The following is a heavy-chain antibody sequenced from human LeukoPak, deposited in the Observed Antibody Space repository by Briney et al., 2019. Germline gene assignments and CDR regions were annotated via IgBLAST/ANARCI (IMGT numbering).Heavy chain of an antibody. CDR1: GGTFSSYA. V-gene: IGHV1-69*06. CDR3: ARPIVTASLDAFDI. CDR2: IIPIFGTA. Sequence: GASVKVSCKASGGTFSSYAISWVRQAPGQGLEWMGGIIPIFGTANYAQKFQGRVTITADKSTSTAYMELSSLRSEDTAVYYCARPIVTASLDAFDIWGQGTMVTVSS. D-gene: IGHD3-22*01. J-gene: IGHJ3*02.